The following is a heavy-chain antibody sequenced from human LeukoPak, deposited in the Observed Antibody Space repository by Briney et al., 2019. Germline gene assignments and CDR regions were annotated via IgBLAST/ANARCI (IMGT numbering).Heavy chain of an antibody. D-gene: IGHD6-13*01. Sequence: GGSLRLSCAPSGFTFSNYGMHWVRQAPGKGLEWVAFIPYDGTNKYHADSVKGRFTISRDNAKNSLYLQMNSLRAEDTAVYYCATSGYSSSWYFGWGQGTLVTVSS. J-gene: IGHJ4*02. CDR2: IPYDGTNK. CDR3: ATSGYSSSWYFG. CDR1: GFTFSNYG. V-gene: IGHV3-30*02.